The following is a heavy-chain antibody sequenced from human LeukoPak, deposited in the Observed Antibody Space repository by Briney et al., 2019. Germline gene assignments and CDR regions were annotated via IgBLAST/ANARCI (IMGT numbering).Heavy chain of an antibody. CDR2: IYPGDSDT. D-gene: IGHD3-22*01. V-gene: IGHV5-51*01. CDR1: GYSFTSYW. J-gene: IGHJ3*02. CDR3: ARRAYYYDSSGYYPTIPHAFDI. Sequence: GESLKISCKGSGYSFTSYWIGWVRQMPGKGLEWMGIIYPGDSDTRYSPSFEGQVTISADKSISTAYLQWSSLKASDTAMYYCARRAYYYDSSGYYPTIPHAFDIWGQGTMVTVSS.